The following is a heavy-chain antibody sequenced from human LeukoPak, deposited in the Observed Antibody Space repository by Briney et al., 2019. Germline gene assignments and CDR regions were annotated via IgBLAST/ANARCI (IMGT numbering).Heavy chain of an antibody. CDR1: GGSISSSRHY. CDR2: ILYSGST. D-gene: IGHD2-2*01. CDR3: ARLGSTFDI. Sequence: SETLSLTCTVSGGSISSSRHYWGWIRQPPGKGLEWIGNILYSGSTNYNPSLKSRVTISVDTSKNHFSLKLSSVTAADTAVYYCARLGSTFDIWGQGTMVTVSS. V-gene: IGHV4-39*02. J-gene: IGHJ3*02.